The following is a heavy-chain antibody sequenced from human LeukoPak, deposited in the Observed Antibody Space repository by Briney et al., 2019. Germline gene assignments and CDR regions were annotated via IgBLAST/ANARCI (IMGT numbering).Heavy chain of an antibody. CDR3: LAGYYYYYMDV. Sequence: GGSQRLSCAASGFAFSNYWLHWVRQAPGKGLVWVARINTHGSSTNYADSVKGRFTISRDNAKNTLYLQMTSLSAEDTAVYYALAGYYYYYMDVWGKGTTVTVSS. J-gene: IGHJ6*03. CDR2: INTHGSST. D-gene: IGHD6-13*01. CDR1: GFAFSNYW. V-gene: IGHV3-74*01.